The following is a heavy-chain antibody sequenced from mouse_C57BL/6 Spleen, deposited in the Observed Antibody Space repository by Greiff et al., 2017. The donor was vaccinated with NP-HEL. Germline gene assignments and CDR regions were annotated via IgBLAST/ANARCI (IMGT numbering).Heavy chain of an antibody. CDR1: GYTFTSYW. V-gene: IGHV1-64*01. Sequence: QVQLQQPGAELVKPGASVKLSCKASGYTFTSYWMHWVKQRPGQGLEWIGMIHPNSGSTNYNEKFKSKATLTVDKSSSTAYMQLSSLTSEDSAAYYCARWIRREAMDYWGQGTSVTVSS. CDR2: IHPNSGST. CDR3: ARWIRREAMDY. J-gene: IGHJ4*01.